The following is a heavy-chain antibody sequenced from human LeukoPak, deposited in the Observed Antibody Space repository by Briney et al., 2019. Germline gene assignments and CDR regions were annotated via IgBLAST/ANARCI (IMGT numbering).Heavy chain of an antibody. Sequence: GGSLRLSCAASGFTFRSYAMSWVRQAPGKGLEWVSAISGSGGSTYYADSVKGRFTISRDNSKNTLYLQMNSLRAEDTAVYYCAKNRDGYNLFDYWGQGTLVTVSS. V-gene: IGHV3-23*01. J-gene: IGHJ4*02. CDR3: AKNRDGYNLFDY. CDR1: GFTFRSYA. CDR2: ISGSGGST. D-gene: IGHD5-24*01.